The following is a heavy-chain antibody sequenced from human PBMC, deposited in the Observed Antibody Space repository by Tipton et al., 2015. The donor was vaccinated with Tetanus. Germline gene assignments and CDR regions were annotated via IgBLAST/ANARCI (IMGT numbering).Heavy chain of an antibody. CDR3: ARRQVEGGAHFDH. J-gene: IGHJ4*02. Sequence: AVSGFTFSSYAVSWVRQAPGKGLEWVSSLSGSGDSTYYVDSVRGRFTISRDNSKNTLYLQMNSLRAEDSAVYYCARRQVEGGAHFDHWGQGTQITVSS. V-gene: IGHV3-23*01. D-gene: IGHD3-16*01. CDR1: GFTFSSYA. CDR2: LSGSGDST.